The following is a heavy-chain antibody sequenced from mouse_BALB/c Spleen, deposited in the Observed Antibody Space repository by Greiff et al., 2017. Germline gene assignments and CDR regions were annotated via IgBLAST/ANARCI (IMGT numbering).Heavy chain of an antibody. CDR3: ARSTYFDY. V-gene: IGHV1-87*01. CDR2: IYPGDGDT. J-gene: IGHJ2*01. CDR1: GYTFTSYW. Sequence: QVQLQQSGAELARPGASVKLSCKASGYTFTSYWMQWVKQRPGQGLEWIGAIYPGDGDTRYTQKFKGKATLTADKSSSTAYMQLSSLASEDSAVYYCARSTYFDYWGQGTTLTVSS.